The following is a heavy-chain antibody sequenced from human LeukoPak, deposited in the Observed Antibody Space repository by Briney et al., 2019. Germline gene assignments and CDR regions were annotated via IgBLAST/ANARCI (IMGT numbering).Heavy chain of an antibody. V-gene: IGHV3-23*01. Sequence: PGGSLRLSCAASGFTFSSYAMSCVGQAPGKGLEWVSAISGSGGNTYYADSVKGRFTISRDNSKNTLYLQMNSLRAEDTAVYYCAKAKTMTHDAFDIWGQGTMVTVSS. D-gene: IGHD3-22*01. CDR1: GFTFSSYA. J-gene: IGHJ3*02. CDR3: AKAKTMTHDAFDI. CDR2: ISGSGGNT.